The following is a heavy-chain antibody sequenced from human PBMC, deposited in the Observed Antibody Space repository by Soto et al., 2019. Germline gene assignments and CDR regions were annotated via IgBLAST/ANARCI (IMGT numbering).Heavy chain of an antibody. Sequence: QVQLVESGGGLVKPGGSLRLSCAASGFTFSDYYMSWIRQAPGKGLEGVSYISSSSSYTNYADSVKGRFTISRDNAKNSLYLQMNSLRAEDTAVYYCAGVLGYCSGGSCAGAWGQGTLVTVSS. CDR1: GFTFSDYY. V-gene: IGHV3-11*06. CDR2: ISSSSSYT. J-gene: IGHJ5*02. D-gene: IGHD2-15*01. CDR3: AGVLGYCSGGSCAGA.